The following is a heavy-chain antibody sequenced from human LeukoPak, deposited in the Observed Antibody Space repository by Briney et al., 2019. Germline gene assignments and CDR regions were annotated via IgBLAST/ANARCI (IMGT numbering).Heavy chain of an antibody. J-gene: IGHJ3*02. CDR2: IYYTRST. D-gene: IGHD2-8*01. Sequence: SETLSLTCTVSGGSISSSSYYWGWIRQPPGKGLEWIGSIYYTRSTYYNPSLKSRVTISVDTSKNQFSLKLSSVTAADTAVYYCARGVMDHDAFNIWGQGTMVTVSS. V-gene: IGHV4-39*07. CDR1: GGSISSSSYY. CDR3: ARGVMDHDAFNI.